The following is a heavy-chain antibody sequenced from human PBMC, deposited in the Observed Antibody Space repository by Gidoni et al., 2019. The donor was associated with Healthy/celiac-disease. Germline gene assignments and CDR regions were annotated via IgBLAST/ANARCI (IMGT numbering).Heavy chain of an antibody. Sequence: QVQLQESGPGLVKPSQTLSLTCTVSGGSISSGGYYWSWIRQHPGKGLEWIGYIYYSGSTYYNPSLKSRVTISVDTSKNQFSLKLSSVTAADTAVYYCATDSERWLQHWGCAFDIWGQGTMVTVFS. D-gene: IGHD5-12*01. CDR2: IYYSGST. J-gene: IGHJ3*02. V-gene: IGHV4-31*03. CDR3: ATDSERWLQHWGCAFDI. CDR1: GGSISSGGYY.